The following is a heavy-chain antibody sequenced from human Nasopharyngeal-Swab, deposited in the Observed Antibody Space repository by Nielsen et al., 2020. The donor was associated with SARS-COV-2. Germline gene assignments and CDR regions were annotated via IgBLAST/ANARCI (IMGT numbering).Heavy chain of an antibody. Sequence: GESLKISCAASGFTLSSHSMNWVRQAPGKGLEWVSSISTSSSYIYYADSVKGRFTIARDNPKNSLYLQMNSLRAEDTAVYYCARGRGGGYDPWGYYYYDMDVWGHGTTVTVSS. V-gene: IGHV3-21*01. J-gene: IGHJ6*02. D-gene: IGHD5-12*01. CDR2: ISTSSSYI. CDR3: ARGRGGGYDPWGYYYYDMDV. CDR1: GFTLSSHS.